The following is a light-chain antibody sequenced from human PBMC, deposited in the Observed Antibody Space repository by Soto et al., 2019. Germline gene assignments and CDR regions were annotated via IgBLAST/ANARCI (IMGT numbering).Light chain of an antibody. J-gene: IGLJ2*01. CDR2: DDS. CDR1: NIGSEKS. CDR3: QVWDRSSDHVI. V-gene: IGLV3-21*02. Sequence: SYELTQPPSVSVAPGQPARIACGGNNIGSEKSVNWYQQKPGQAPVLVVYDDSDRPSGIPERFSGSNSGDTATLIISRVEAGDEADYYCQVWDRSSDHVIFGGGTKLTVL.